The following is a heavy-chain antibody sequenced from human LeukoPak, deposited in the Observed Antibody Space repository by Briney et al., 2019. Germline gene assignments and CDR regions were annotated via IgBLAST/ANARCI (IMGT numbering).Heavy chain of an antibody. CDR2: INHSGST. J-gene: IGHJ4*02. CDR1: GGSFSGYY. Sequence: SETLSLTCAVYGGSFSGYYWSWIRQPPGKGLECIGEINHSGSTNYNPSLKSRVTISVDTSKNQFSLKLSSVTAADTAVYYCARGHGPIGYCSGGSCYGSSHQTIHFDYWGQGRLVTVSS. D-gene: IGHD2-15*01. V-gene: IGHV4-34*01. CDR3: ARGHGPIGYCSGGSCYGSSHQTIHFDY.